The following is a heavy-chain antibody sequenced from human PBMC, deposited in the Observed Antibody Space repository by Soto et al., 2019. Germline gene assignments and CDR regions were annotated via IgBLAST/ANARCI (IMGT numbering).Heavy chain of an antibody. Sequence: ASVKVSCKTSGYIFTSYAMHWVRQAPGQRLEWMGWINAGNGDTKYSQKFQGRVTITRDTSANTAFMELSSLRSEDTAIYYCARLTGGYSEYDYFDSWARAPWSPSPQ. D-gene: IGHD5-12*01. V-gene: IGHV1-3*01. CDR2: INAGNGDT. J-gene: IGHJ4*02. CDR1: GYIFTSYA. CDR3: ARLTGGYSEYDYFDS.